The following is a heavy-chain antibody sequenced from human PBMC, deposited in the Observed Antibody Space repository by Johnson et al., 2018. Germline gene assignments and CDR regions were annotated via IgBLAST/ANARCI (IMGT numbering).Heavy chain of an antibody. V-gene: IGHV4-39*07. CDR2: IYYSGST. D-gene: IGHD3/OR15-3a*01. Sequence: QVQLQESGPGLVKPSETLSLTCIVSGGSISSSSHYWGWIRQPPGKGLEWIGSIYYSGSTYYNPSLKSRVSISVDTSKNQFSLKLTSVTAADTAVYYCARDRGLRITHDAFHIWGQGTMVTVSS. CDR3: ARDRGLRITHDAFHI. J-gene: IGHJ3*02. CDR1: GGSISSSSHY.